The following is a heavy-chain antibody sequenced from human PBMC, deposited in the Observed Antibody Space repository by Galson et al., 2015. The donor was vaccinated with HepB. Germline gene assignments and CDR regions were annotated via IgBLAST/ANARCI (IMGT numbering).Heavy chain of an antibody. D-gene: IGHD5-18*01. Sequence: SVKVSCKASGYTFSRYYLHWVRQAPGQGLEWMGIINPSGDSTTYAQKFQGRVTMTRDTSMTTVYMDLSSLRSEDTAVYYCARHTAMGPDAFDFWGQGTMVTVSS. CDR2: INPSGDST. CDR3: ARHTAMGPDAFDF. CDR1: GYTFSRYY. V-gene: IGHV1-46*03. J-gene: IGHJ3*01.